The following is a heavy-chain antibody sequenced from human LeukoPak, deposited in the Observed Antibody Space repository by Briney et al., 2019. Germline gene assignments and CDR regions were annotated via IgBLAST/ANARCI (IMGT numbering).Heavy chain of an antibody. Sequence: ASVKVSCKASGYTFTNDGISWVRQAPGQGLEWMGWIGTKSGNTNYAPSFQARVTLTTDTSSTIAYMELRSLTSDDTAAYYCARTPLGKMHAFDIWGQGTIVTVSS. CDR1: GYTFTNDG. CDR2: IGTKSGNT. CDR3: ARTPLGKMHAFDI. D-gene: IGHD7-27*01. J-gene: IGHJ3*02. V-gene: IGHV1-18*01.